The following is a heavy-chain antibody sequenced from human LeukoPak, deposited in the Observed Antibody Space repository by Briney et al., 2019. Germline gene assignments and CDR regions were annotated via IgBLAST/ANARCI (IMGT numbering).Heavy chain of an antibody. D-gene: IGHD1-26*01. J-gene: IGHJ4*02. V-gene: IGHV3-30*02. CDR1: GFTFSSYG. CDR3: AKDPQKWESYFDY. CDR2: TRYDGSNK. Sequence: GGSLRLSCAASGFTFSSYGMHWVRQAPGKGLEWVAFTRYDGSNKYYADSVKGRFTISRDNSKNILYLQMNSLRSEDTAVYYCAKDPQKWESYFDYGGQGTLVTVSS.